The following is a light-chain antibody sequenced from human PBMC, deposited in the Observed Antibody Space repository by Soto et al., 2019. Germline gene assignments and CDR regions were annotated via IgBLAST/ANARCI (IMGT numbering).Light chain of an antibody. Sequence: QSVLTQPPSVSGAPGHRVTISCTGASSNIGTGYDVHWYQQLPGTAPKLLIYGNSHRPSGVPDRFSGSKSATSASLAITGLQAEDEGDYYCQSYDSSLSGWVFGGGTQLTVL. V-gene: IGLV1-40*01. CDR3: QSYDSSLSGWV. CDR2: GNS. CDR1: SSNIGTGYD. J-gene: IGLJ3*02.